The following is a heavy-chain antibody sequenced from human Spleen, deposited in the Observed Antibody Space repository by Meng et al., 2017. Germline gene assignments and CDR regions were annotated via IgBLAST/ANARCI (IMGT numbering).Heavy chain of an antibody. D-gene: IGHD3-22*01. CDR2: IKQDGSEK. V-gene: IGHV3-7*01. Sequence: GESLKISCAASGFTFSSYWMSWVRQAPGKGLEWVANIKQDGSEKYYVDSVEGRFTISRDNAKNSLYLQMNSLIAEDTTVYYCARVSYYDSSGYCYNYWGQGTLVTVSS. CDR3: ARVSYYDSSGYCYNY. J-gene: IGHJ4*02. CDR1: GFTFSSYW.